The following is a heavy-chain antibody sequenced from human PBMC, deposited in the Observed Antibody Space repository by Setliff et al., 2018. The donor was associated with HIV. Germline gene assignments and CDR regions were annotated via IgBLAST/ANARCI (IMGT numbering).Heavy chain of an antibody. D-gene: IGHD1-26*01. CDR2: IYYSGST. CDR3: ARSTVGAGASFP. CDR1: GGSISSDY. Sequence: PSETLSLTCTVSGGSISSDYWSWIRQPPGKGLEWIGYIYYSGSTNYNPSLNSRVTISLDTSKNQFSLRLTSLTAADTAIYYCARSTVGAGASFPWGRGILVTVSS. V-gene: IGHV4-59*12. J-gene: IGHJ5*02.